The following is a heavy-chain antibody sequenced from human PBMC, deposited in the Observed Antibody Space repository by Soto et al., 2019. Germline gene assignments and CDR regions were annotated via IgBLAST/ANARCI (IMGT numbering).Heavy chain of an antibody. Sequence: ASVKVSCKASGYTFTSYYMHWVRQAPGQGLEWMGIINPSGGSTSYAQKFQGRVTMTRDTSTSTVYMELSSLRSEDTAVYYCATNLWSGYYTQARVLNYWGQGTLVTVSS. CDR2: INPSGGST. J-gene: IGHJ4*02. CDR1: GYTFTSYY. D-gene: IGHD3-3*01. V-gene: IGHV1-46*03. CDR3: ATNLWSGYYTQARVLNY.